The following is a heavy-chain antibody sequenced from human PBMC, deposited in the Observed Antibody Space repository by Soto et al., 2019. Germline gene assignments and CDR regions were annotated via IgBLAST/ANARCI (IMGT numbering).Heavy chain of an antibody. D-gene: IGHD1-1*01. Sequence: SETLSLTCTVSGGSISSGGYYWSWIRQPPGKGLEWIGEINHSGSTNYNPSLKSRVTISVDTSKNQFSLKLSSVTAADTAVYYCARGTIRQLPKLDYWGQGTLVTVSS. CDR1: GGSISSGGYY. J-gene: IGHJ4*02. CDR2: INHSGST. V-gene: IGHV4-39*07. CDR3: ARGTIRQLPKLDY.